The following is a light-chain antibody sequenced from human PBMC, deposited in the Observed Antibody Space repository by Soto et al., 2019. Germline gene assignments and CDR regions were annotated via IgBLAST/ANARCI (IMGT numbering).Light chain of an antibody. CDR1: PSVSSSY. CDR2: GAS. J-gene: IGKJ3*01. Sequence: EIVLPHSPGTLSLSPGERATLSCRASPSVSSSYLAWYQQKPGQAPRLLIYGASSMATGIPDRFSGSGSWSGFTLTISSLEPEDFVVDDDQQDCSSPFSFGPGTKVDIK. V-gene: IGKV3-20*01. CDR3: QQDCSSPFS.